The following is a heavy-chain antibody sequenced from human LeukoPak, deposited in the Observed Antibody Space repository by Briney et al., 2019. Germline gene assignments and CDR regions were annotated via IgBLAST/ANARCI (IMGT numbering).Heavy chain of an antibody. Sequence: SETLSLTCTVSGGSISSSSSTYHWGWIRQTPGKGLEWIGSIYYSGSTYLNPSLKSRVTLSVDTSNTQFSLQLTSVAAADTAVYYCARLLYDYFSGSYYYLDYWGQGALVTVSS. CDR1: GGSISSSSSTYH. D-gene: IGHD3-3*01. CDR3: ARLLYDYFSGSYYYLDY. V-gene: IGHV4-39*07. CDR2: IYYSGST. J-gene: IGHJ4*02.